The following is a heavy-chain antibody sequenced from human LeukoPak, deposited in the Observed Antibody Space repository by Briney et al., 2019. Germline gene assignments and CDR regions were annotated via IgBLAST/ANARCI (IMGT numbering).Heavy chain of an antibody. CDR3: ARVRVLRFLEWLHYYYYYMDV. CDR2: MSSSGIS. J-gene: IGHJ6*03. D-gene: IGHD3-3*01. V-gene: IGHV4-61*02. Sequence: PSQTLSLTCTVSNGSISSDTYFWSWIRQPAGKGLEWIGRMSSSGISTYSPSLMSRVTISIDTSRNQFSMNLNSVTAADTAVYYCARVRVLRFLEWLHYYYYYMDVWGKGTTVTVSS. CDR1: NGSISSDTYF.